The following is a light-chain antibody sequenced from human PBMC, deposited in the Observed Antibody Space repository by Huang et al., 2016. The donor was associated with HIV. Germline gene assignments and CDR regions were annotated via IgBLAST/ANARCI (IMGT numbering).Light chain of an antibody. V-gene: IGKV3-15*01. J-gene: IGKJ4*01. CDR2: GAS. Sequence: EIVMTQSQVTLSVSPGDRATLSYRASHNINTDLAWYQQTPGQAPRLLIHGASTRATGIPARFCGSGSGTDFTLTISSLQSEDFAVYYCQQYNNWPLTFGGGTKVEIK. CDR1: HNINTD. CDR3: QQYNNWPLT.